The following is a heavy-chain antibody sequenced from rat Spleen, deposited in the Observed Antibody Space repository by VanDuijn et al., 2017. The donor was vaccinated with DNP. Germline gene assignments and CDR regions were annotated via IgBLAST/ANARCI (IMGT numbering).Heavy chain of an antibody. CDR1: GYTFTSYY. Sequence: QIQLQQSGAELAKPGSSVKISCKASGYTFTSYYVSWIKQTTGQGLDYIGYINTGSGGTNYNEKFKGTATLTADKSSSIAFMHLSSLTPDDSAVYYCARRRLPYWYFDFWGPGTMVTVSS. CDR3: ARRRLPYWYFDF. J-gene: IGHJ1*01. CDR2: INTGSGGT. V-gene: IGHV1-43*01. D-gene: IGHD1-4*01.